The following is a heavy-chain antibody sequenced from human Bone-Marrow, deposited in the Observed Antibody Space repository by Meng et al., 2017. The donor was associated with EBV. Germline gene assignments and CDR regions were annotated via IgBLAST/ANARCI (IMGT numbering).Heavy chain of an antibody. D-gene: IGHD5-12*01. Sequence: GQLVEEGGGLVKPGGSLTLSCAASGFTFSDYYISWIRQARGKRLEWVSYISSSGSTIYYADSVKGRFTISRDNAKNSLYLQMNSLRAEDTAVYYCARDGRYSGSPVDYWGQGTLVTVSS. J-gene: IGHJ4*02. CDR3: ARDGRYSGSPVDY. V-gene: IGHV3-11*01. CDR2: ISSSGSTI. CDR1: GFTFSDYY.